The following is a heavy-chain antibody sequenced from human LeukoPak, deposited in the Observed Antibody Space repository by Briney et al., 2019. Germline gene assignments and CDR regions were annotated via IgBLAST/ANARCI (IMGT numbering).Heavy chain of an antibody. J-gene: IGHJ4*02. CDR3: ARRIAAAGTPADY. Sequence: ASVKVSCKASGYTFTSYDINWVRQATGQGLEWLGWMDPNSGYTDYAQKFQGRVTMTRNTSINTAYMELSSLRSEDTAVYYCARRIAAAGTPADYWGQGTLVTVSS. D-gene: IGHD6-13*01. CDR1: GYTFTSYD. CDR2: MDPNSGYT. V-gene: IGHV1-8*01.